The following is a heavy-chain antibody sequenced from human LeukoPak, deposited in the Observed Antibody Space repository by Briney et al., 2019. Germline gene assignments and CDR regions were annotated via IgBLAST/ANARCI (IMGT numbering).Heavy chain of an antibody. CDR1: GFTFSGYA. V-gene: IGHV3-23*01. Sequence: GGSLRLSCAASGFTFSGYAMSWVRQAPGKGLEWVSAISGSGGYTYYADSVKGRLTISRDNSKNTLYLHMNSLRAEDTAVYYCAKHLPIAVAGYFDYWGQGTLVTVSS. CDR3: AKHLPIAVAGYFDY. D-gene: IGHD6-19*01. CDR2: ISGSGGYT. J-gene: IGHJ4*02.